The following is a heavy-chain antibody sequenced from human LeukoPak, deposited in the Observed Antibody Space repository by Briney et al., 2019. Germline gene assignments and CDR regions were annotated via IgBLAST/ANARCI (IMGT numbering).Heavy chain of an antibody. J-gene: IGHJ4*02. CDR3: ATGGSGSYYELDY. CDR2: FDPEDGET. Sequence: SVKVSCKVSGYTLTELSMHWVRQAPGKGHEWMGGFDPEDGETIYAQKFQGRVTMTEDTSTDTAYMELSSLRSEDTAVYYCATGGSGSYYELDYWGQGTLVTVSS. D-gene: IGHD3-10*01. CDR1: GYTLTELS. V-gene: IGHV1-24*01.